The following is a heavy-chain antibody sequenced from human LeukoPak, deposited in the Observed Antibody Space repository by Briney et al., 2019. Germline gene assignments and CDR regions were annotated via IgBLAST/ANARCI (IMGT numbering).Heavy chain of an antibody. V-gene: IGHV4-59*01. D-gene: IGHD3-3*01. CDR1: GGSISSYY. CDR3: AREVVSHPTYYDFWSGYYTRYFDY. J-gene: IGHJ4*02. Sequence: PSETLSLTCTVSGGSISSYYWSWIRQPPGKGLEWIGYIYYSGSTNYNPSLKSRVTISVDTSKNQFSPKLSSVTAADTAVYYCAREVVSHPTYYDFWSGYYTRYFDYWGQGTLVTVSS. CDR2: IYYSGST.